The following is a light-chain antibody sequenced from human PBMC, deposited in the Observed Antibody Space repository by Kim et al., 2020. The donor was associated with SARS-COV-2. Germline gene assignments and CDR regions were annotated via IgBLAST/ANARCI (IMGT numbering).Light chain of an antibody. V-gene: IGKV3-20*01. Sequence: CPGTRATLSCRASQSVRSNYLAWYQQKPGQAPRLLNYTAYTRASGIPDRFSGSGSGKYFTLTISRLEPGDFAVYYCQQDGDPARTFGQGTKVDIK. J-gene: IGKJ1*01. CDR3: QQDGDPART. CDR2: TAY. CDR1: QSVRSNY.